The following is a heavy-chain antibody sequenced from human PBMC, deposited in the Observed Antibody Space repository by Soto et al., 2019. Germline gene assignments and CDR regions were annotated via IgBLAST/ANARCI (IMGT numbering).Heavy chain of an antibody. CDR1: GGSISSGGYY. CDR3: ARFSLAVRGVIYSPYGYYYGMDV. V-gene: IGHV4-31*03. D-gene: IGHD3-10*01. CDR2: IYYSGST. Sequence: QVQLQESGPGLVKPSQTLSLTCTVSGGSISSGGYYWSWIRQHPGKGLEWIGYIYYSGSTYYNPSLKSRVTISVDTSKNQFSLKLSSVTAADTAVYYCARFSLAVRGVIYSPYGYYYGMDVWGQGTTVTVSS. J-gene: IGHJ6*02.